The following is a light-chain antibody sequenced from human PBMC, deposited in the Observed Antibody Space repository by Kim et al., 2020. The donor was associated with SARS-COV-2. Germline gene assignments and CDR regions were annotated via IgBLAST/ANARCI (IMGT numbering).Light chain of an antibody. CDR2: EDS. Sequence: GDSFTHASPGTGRDVGSWHLVSWYQQHPGKAPKVMIYEDSKRPSGVSNRFSGSKSGNTASLTISGLQAEDEAAYYCCSYAGSTTWVFGGGTQLTVL. V-gene: IGLV2-23*01. J-gene: IGLJ3*02. CDR3: CSYAGSTTWV. CDR1: GRDVGSWHL.